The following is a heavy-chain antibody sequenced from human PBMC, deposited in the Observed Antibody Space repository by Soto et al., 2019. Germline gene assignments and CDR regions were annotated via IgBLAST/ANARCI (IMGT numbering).Heavy chain of an antibody. CDR3: ARSGRHAKEEWFDP. Sequence: PSETLSLTCTVSGGSISSGGYYWSWIRQHPGKGLEWIGYIYYSGSTYYNPSLKSRVTISVDTSKNQFSLKLSSVTAADTAVYYCARSGRHAKEEWFDPWGQGTLVTVSS. J-gene: IGHJ5*02. V-gene: IGHV4-31*03. D-gene: IGHD5-12*01. CDR1: GGSISSGGYY. CDR2: IYYSGST.